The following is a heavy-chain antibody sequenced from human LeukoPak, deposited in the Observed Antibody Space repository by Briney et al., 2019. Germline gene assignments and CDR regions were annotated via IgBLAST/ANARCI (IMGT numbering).Heavy chain of an antibody. CDR1: GFTFSSYW. J-gene: IGHJ4*02. CDR3: ARDIAAAVDY. D-gene: IGHD6-13*01. V-gene: IGHV3-74*01. CDR2: INSAGIST. Sequence: GGSLRLSCAASGFTFSSYWMHWVRQVPGKGLVWVSRINSAGISTNYADSVKGRFTISRDNAKNTLYLQMNSLRAEDTAIYYCARDIAAAVDYWGQGTLVTVSS.